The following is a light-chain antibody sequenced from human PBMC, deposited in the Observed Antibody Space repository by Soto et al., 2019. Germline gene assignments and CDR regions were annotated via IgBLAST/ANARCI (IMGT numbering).Light chain of an antibody. CDR3: QQYDTYPFT. Sequence: DIQMTQSPSTLSESIGDRVTITCRASQSINNWLAWYQQKPGKAPKVLIYKASSLESGVPSRFSGSESGTEFTLAINSLQPDDFATYYCQQYDTYPFTFGPGDKVDIK. CDR1: QSINNW. V-gene: IGKV1-5*03. CDR2: KAS. J-gene: IGKJ3*01.